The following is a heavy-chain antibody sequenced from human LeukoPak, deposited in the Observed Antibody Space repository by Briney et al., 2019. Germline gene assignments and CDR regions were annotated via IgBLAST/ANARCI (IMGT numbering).Heavy chain of an antibody. CDR3: ARGLAYYYDSSGYGGNNHDY. CDR2: MNPNSGNT. CDR1: GYTFTSHD. D-gene: IGHD3-22*01. J-gene: IGHJ4*02. V-gene: IGHV1-8*01. Sequence: GASVKVSCKASGYTFTSHDINWVRQATGQGLEWMGWMNPNSGNTGYAQKFQGRVTMTRNTSISTAYMELSSLRSEDTAVYYCARGLAYYYDSSGYGGNNHDYRGQGTLVTVSS.